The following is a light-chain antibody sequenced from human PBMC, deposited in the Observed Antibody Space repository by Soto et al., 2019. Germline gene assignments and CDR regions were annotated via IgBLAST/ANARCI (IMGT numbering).Light chain of an antibody. Sequence: EVVLTQSPGTLSLSPGARATLSCRASQSVNDNHLAWYQQKGGQAPRLLIYGASTRATGVPERFSGSGFGTAYSLTINRLEPEDFALYYCPLSGGSPPRGTFGRGTTVEI. CDR3: PLSGGSPPRGT. J-gene: IGKJ3*01. CDR1: QSVNDNH. V-gene: IGKV3-20*01. CDR2: GAS.